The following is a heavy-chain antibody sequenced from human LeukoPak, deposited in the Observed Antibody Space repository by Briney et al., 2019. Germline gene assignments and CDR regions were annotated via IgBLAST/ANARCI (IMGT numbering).Heavy chain of an antibody. V-gene: IGHV3-48*01. J-gene: IGHJ4*02. CDR2: ISGRSSTI. CDR1: AFTFSGYS. D-gene: IGHD1-26*01. CDR3: ARDRLTSGSYFFDY. Sequence: PGGSLRLSCAASAFTFSGYSMNWVRQAPGKGLEWISYISGRSSTIYYAGSVRGRFTISRDNAKNSMYLQMNSLRAEDTAVYYCARDRLTSGSYFFDYWGQGTLVTVSS.